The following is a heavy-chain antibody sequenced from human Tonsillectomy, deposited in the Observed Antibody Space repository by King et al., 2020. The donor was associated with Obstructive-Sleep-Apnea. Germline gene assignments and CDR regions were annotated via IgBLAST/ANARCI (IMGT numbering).Heavy chain of an antibody. D-gene: IGHD5-24*01. CDR1: GGSISSSNYY. J-gene: IGHJ4*02. Sequence: LQLQESGPGLVKPSETLSLTCTVSGGSISSSNYYWSWIRQPPGKGLEWIGSIYYSGSTYYSPSLKSRVTISVDTSKNQFSLRLSFVTAADTAVYYCAREGRWLQFRGDDYWGQETLVTVSS. CDR2: IYYSGST. CDR3: AREGRWLQFRGDDY. V-gene: IGHV4-39*07.